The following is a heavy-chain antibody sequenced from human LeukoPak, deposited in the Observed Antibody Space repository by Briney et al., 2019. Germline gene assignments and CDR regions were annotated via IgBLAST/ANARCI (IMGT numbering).Heavy chain of an antibody. Sequence: GRCLRLSCAASGFTFSSSGMHWVRQAPGKGLEWVAVISNDGNNKYYADSVKGRFTISRDNSTNTQYLQMNSLGAEDTAVYYCAKDRSTSWSLDYWGQGTLVTVSS. V-gene: IGHV3-30*18. CDR2: ISNDGNNK. CDR1: GFTFSSSG. CDR3: AKDRSTSWSLDY. D-gene: IGHD2-2*01. J-gene: IGHJ4*02.